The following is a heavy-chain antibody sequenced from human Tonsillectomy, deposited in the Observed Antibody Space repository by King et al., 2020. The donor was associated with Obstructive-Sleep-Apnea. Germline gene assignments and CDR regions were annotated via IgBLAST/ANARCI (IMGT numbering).Heavy chain of an antibody. CDR2: IYDSGNT. D-gene: IGHD3-3*01. Sequence: VQLQESGPGLVKPSETLSLTCAVSGGSISSYYWNWIRQPPGKGLEWIGNIYDSGNTNYNPSLKSRVTISVETSKRQSSLKLSSVTAADTAVYYCARRGPPLGWSGGDFYYYAMDVWGQGTTVTVSS. V-gene: IGHV4-59*08. J-gene: IGHJ6*02. CDR1: GGSISSYY. CDR3: ARRGPPLGWSGGDFYYYAMDV.